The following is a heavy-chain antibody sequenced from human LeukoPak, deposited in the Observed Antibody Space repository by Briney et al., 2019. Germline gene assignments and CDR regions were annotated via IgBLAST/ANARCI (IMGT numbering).Heavy chain of an antibody. CDR2: MLHSGST. CDR1: GRSISSGNY. V-gene: IGHV4-38-2*02. CDR3: TTGPNYFYFDL. J-gene: IGHJ2*01. Sequence: SETLSPTCNVYGRSISSGNYWDWIRQSPGKELEWIGTMLHSGSTYYNPSLSSRVTISVDTSNNQFSLRLNSVTAADTAVYYCTTGPNYFYFDLWGRGTLVTVSS.